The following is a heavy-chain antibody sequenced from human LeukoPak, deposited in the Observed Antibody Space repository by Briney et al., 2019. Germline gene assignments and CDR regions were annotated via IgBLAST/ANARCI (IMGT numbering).Heavy chain of an antibody. CDR1: GFTFSSYG. CDR2: ISGSGGST. J-gene: IGHJ6*03. CDR3: ARAPLSGYYYYYYYMDV. D-gene: IGHD5-12*01. V-gene: IGHV3-23*01. Sequence: PGGTLRLSCAASGFTFSSYGMSWVSQAPGKGLEWVSAISGSGGSTYYADSVKGRLTISRDNSKNTLYLQMNSLRAEDTAVYYCARAPLSGYYYYYYYMDVWGKGTTVTVSS.